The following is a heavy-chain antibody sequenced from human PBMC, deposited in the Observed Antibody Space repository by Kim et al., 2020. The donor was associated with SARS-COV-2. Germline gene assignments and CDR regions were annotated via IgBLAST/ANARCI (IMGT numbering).Heavy chain of an antibody. J-gene: IGHJ6*02. CDR2: ISWNSGSI. CDR1: GFTFDDYA. CDR3: AKDMRSSWSGYIPPYYYYGMYV. D-gene: IGHD3-3*01. V-gene: IGHV3-9*01. Sequence: GGSLRLSCAASGFTFDDYAMHWVRQAPGKGLEWVSGISWNSGSIGYADSVKGRFTISRDNAKNSLYLQMNSLRAEDTALYYCAKDMRSSWSGYIPPYYYYGMYVWGQGTTVTVSS.